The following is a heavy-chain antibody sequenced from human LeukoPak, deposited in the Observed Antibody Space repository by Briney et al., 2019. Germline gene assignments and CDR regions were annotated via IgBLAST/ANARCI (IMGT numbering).Heavy chain of an antibody. D-gene: IGHD3-9*01. J-gene: IGHJ6*02. CDR3: ARGTPPPDDDILTGYSVGGYYYYYGMDV. CDR2: INHSGST. CDR1: GGSFSGYY. V-gene: IGHV4-34*01. Sequence: PSETLSLTCAVYGGSFSGYYWSWIRQPPGKGLEWIGEINHSGSTNYNPSLKSRVTISVDTSKNQFSLKLSSVTAADTAVYYCARGTPPPDDDILTGYSVGGYYYYYGMDVWGQGTTVTVSS.